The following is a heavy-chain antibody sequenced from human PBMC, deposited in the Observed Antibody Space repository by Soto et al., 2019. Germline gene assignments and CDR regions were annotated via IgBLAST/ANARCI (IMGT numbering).Heavy chain of an antibody. CDR1: GASRARADNY. Sequence: PSENLSISCTVSGASRARADNYWAWIRQPPEKGLEWIGYIYYSGHTYYNPSLKSRLTISVDTSKNHFSLRLSSVTAADTAVSYCVSFYRSGRARRPIVFRGQGLLLSVS. D-gene: IGHD6-19*01. CDR3: VSFYRSGRARRPIVF. V-gene: IGHV4-30-4*01. CDR2: IYYSGHT. J-gene: IGHJ1*01.